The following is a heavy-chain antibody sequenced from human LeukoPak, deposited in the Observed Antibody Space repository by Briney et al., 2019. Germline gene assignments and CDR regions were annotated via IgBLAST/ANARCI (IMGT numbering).Heavy chain of an antibody. CDR1: GYTFTSHG. CDR3: AREGYDSSGFDY. D-gene: IGHD3-22*01. V-gene: IGHV1-18*01. J-gene: IGHJ4*02. CDR2: ISAYNGNT. Sequence: ASVKVSCKASGYTFTSHGISWVRQAPGQGLEWMGWISAYNGNTNYAQKLQGRVTMTTDTSTSTVYMELSSLRSEDTAVYYCAREGYDSSGFDYWGQGTLVTVSS.